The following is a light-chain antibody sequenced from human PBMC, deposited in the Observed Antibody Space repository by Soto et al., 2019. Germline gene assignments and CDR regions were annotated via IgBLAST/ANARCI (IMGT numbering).Light chain of an antibody. Sequence: QSALTQPASVSGSPGQSITTSCTGTSRDVGLYNLVSWYQQLPGKAPKLIIYEVSERPSGISDRFSGSKSGNTASLTISGLQDGDEADYYCCSYVGSSILMFGGGTKLTVL. CDR2: EVS. V-gene: IGLV2-23*02. J-gene: IGLJ3*02. CDR3: CSYVGSSILM. CDR1: SRDVGLYNL.